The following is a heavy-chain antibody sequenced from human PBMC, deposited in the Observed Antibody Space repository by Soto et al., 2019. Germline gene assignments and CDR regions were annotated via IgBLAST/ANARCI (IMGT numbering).Heavy chain of an antibody. CDR1: GGSFSGYY. J-gene: IGHJ4*02. CDR2: INHSGST. D-gene: IGHD1-7*01. Sequence: SETLSLTCAVYGGSFSGYYWSWIRQPPGKGLEWIGEINHSGSTNYNPSLKSRVTISVDTSKNQFSLQLSSVTAADTAVYYCAREDWKYGIYWGQGTLVTVSS. CDR3: AREDWKYGIY. V-gene: IGHV4-34*01.